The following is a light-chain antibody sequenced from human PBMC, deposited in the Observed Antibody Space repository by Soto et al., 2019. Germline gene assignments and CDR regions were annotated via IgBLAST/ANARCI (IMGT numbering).Light chain of an antibody. CDR3: QQRYSTPWT. V-gene: IGKV1-39*01. CDR2: AAS. CDR1: QSISNY. Sequence: DIQMTQSPSSLSASVGDRVTIPCRASQSISNYLSWYQQIPGKAPKLLIYAASTLRSGVSSRFSGSGSGTDFTLTISSLQPEDFANYYCQQRYSTPWTFGQGTKVEIK. J-gene: IGKJ1*01.